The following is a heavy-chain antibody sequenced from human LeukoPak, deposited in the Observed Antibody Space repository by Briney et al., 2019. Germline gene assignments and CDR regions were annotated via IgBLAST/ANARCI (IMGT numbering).Heavy chain of an antibody. Sequence: SWIRQHPGKGLEWVSVISGSGVYTYYTDSVKGRFTISRDNSKNTLYLQMYSLRAEDTAVYYCTKDTIFDIWGQGTMVTVSS. J-gene: IGHJ3*02. CDR2: ISGSGVYT. CDR3: TKDTIFDI. V-gene: IGHV3-23*01. D-gene: IGHD3-3*01.